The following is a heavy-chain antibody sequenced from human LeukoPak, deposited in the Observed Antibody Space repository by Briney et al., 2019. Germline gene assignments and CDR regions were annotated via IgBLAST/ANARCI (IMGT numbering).Heavy chain of an antibody. CDR2: INWDGGNT. V-gene: IGHV3-20*04. Sequence: GGSLRLSCEDSGFTFDDYGMSWVRQAPGKGLEWVCGINWDGGNTHCAESVSGRFTISRDNAKNSLFLQMSSLRAEDTALYYCARDVSSNWYSFNLWGQRTLVTVSS. D-gene: IGHD6-13*01. CDR3: ARDVSSNWYSFNL. J-gene: IGHJ4*02. CDR1: GFTFDDYG.